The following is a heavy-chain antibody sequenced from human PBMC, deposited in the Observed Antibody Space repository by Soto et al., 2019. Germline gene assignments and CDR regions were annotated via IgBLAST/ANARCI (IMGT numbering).Heavy chain of an antibody. Sequence: TLSLTCSFLRHSIFSPNSYWSWIRHPPGKGLEWIGYIYYSGSTYYNPSLKSRVTISVDTSKNQFSLKLSSVTAADTAVYYCARYYYDSSGGLTYGMDVWGQGTTVT. D-gene: IGHD3-22*01. V-gene: IGHV4-30-4*01. CDR1: RHSIFSPNSY. J-gene: IGHJ6*02. CDR2: IYYSGST. CDR3: ARYYYDSSGGLTYGMDV.